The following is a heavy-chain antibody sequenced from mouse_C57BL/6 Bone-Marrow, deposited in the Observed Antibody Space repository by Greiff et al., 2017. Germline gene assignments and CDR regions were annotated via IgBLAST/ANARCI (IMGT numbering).Heavy chain of an antibody. CDR2: ISSGGSTI. CDR3: ARKAYWYFDV. Sequence: EVKLVESGGGLVKPGGSLKLSCAASGFTFSDYGMHWVRQAPEKGLEWVAYISSGGSTIYYADTVKGRFTISRDNAKNTLFLQMTSLRSEDTAMYYCARKAYWYFDVWGTGTTVTVSS. J-gene: IGHJ1*03. CDR1: GFTFSDYG. V-gene: IGHV5-17*01.